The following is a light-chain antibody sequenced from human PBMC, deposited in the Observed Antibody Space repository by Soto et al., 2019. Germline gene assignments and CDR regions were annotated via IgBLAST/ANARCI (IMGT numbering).Light chain of an antibody. CDR3: SLFSSSTPYG. Sequence: QSALTQPPSVSGSPGQSVTISCTGTSSDIGGYNRGSWYQQPPGTSPRLLIYEVSYRPSGVPDRFSGSKSGTTASLTISGLQAEDEADYYCSLFSSSTPYGFGTGTK. J-gene: IGLJ1*01. CDR1: SSDIGGYNR. CDR2: EVS. V-gene: IGLV2-18*01.